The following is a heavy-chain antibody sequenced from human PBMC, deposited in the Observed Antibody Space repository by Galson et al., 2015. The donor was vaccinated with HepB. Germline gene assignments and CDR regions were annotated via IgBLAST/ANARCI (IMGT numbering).Heavy chain of an antibody. CDR3: ALTGPGYYYGMDV. CDR2: IHYSGST. D-gene: IGHD7-27*01. J-gene: IGHJ6*02. CDR1: GGSISSTDHY. V-gene: IGHV4-39*01. Sequence: LSLTCTVSGGSISSTDHYWGWIRQPPGKGLEWIGSIHYSGSTYYNPSLKSRVTMSVDTSKNQFSLKLSSVTAADTAVYYCALTGPGYYYGMDVWGQGTTVTVSS.